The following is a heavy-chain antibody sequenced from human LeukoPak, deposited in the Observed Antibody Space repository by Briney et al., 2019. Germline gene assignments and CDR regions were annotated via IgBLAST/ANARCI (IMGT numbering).Heavy chain of an antibody. V-gene: IGHV3-23*01. Sequence: GGSLRLSCAASGFTFSVYAMSWVRQAPGKGLEWVSSIGGSVGTTYYADSVKGRFTISRDNSKNSLFLQTNSLRAEDTAVYYCATSGWDTIDYFYGMDVWGHGTTVTVSS. CDR2: IGGSVGTT. J-gene: IGHJ6*02. CDR3: ATSGWDTIDYFYGMDV. D-gene: IGHD6-19*01. CDR1: GFTFSVYA.